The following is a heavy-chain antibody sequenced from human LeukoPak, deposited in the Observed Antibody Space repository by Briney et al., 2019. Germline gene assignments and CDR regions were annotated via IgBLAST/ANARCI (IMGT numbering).Heavy chain of an antibody. CDR3: ARASDQLLKVFDH. CDR1: GGSISSGSYY. V-gene: IGHV4-61*02. J-gene: IGHJ4*02. CDR2: IYTSGST. D-gene: IGHD2-2*01. Sequence: SETLSLTCTVSGGSISSGSYYWSWIRQPAGKGLEWIGRIYTSGSTNYNPSLKSRVTISVDTSKNQFSLKLSSVTAADTAVYYCARASDQLLKVFDHWGQGTLVTVSS.